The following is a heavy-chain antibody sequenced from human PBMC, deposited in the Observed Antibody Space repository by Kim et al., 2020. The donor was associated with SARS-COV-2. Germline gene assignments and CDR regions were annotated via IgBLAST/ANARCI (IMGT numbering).Heavy chain of an antibody. J-gene: IGHJ5*02. CDR2: INHSGST. V-gene: IGHV4-34*01. D-gene: IGHD3-16*01. CDR1: GGSFSGYY. Sequence: SETLSLTCAVYGGSFSGYYWSWIRQPPGKGLEWIGEINHSGSTNYNPSLKSRVTISVDTSKNQFSLKLSSVTAADTAVYYCARDANWGSWFDPWGQGTLVTVSS. CDR3: ARDANWGSWFDP.